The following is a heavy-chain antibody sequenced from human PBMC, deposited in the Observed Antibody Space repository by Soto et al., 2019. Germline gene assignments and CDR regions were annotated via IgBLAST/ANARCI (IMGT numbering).Heavy chain of an antibody. D-gene: IGHD2-21*01. CDR1: GFTFSNYA. CDR3: ARLRDRSYLDY. V-gene: IGHV3-23*01. CDR2: ITGSGGRT. Sequence: EVQLLESGGGMVQPGGSLRLPCAASGFTFSNYAMTWVRQAPGKGLEWVSSITGSGGRTYYADSVKGRFTISRDNSKNTLFLQMNSLRAEDTAVFYCARLRDRSYLDYWGQGTLVIVSS. J-gene: IGHJ4*02.